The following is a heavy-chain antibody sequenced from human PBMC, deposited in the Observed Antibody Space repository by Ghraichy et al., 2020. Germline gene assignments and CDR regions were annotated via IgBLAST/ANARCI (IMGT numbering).Heavy chain of an antibody. D-gene: IGHD1-1*01. CDR1: GFTVSSNY. Sequence: GGSLRLSCAASGFTVSSNYMSWVRQAPGKGLEWVSVIYSGGSTYYADSVKGRFTISRDNSKNTLYLQMNSLRAEDTAVYYCARRTGNYALDYWGQGTLVTVSS. J-gene: IGHJ4*02. CDR2: IYSGGST. CDR3: ARRTGNYALDY. V-gene: IGHV3-53*01.